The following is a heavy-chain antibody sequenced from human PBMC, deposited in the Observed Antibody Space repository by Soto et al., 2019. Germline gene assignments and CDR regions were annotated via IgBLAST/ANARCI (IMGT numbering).Heavy chain of an antibody. Sequence: GGSLRLSCAASGFTFSSYGMHWVRQAPGKGLEWVAVISYDGSNKYYADSVKGRFTISRDNSKNTLYLQMNSLRAEDTAVYYCAKDYRFGGVIVKDYWGQGTLVTVSS. V-gene: IGHV3-30*18. CDR1: GFTFSSYG. J-gene: IGHJ4*02. CDR2: ISYDGSNK. CDR3: AKDYRFGGVIVKDY. D-gene: IGHD3-16*02.